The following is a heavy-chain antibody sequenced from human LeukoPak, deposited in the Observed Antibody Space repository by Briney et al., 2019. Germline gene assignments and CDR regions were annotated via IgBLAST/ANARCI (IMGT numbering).Heavy chain of an antibody. CDR3: ARGCRGADAFDI. Sequence: GASVKVSCKASGYTFTSYVINWVLQATGQGLEWMGWMNPNSGNTGYAQKFQGRVTMTRNTSISTAYMELSSLRSEDTALYYCARGCRGADAFDIWGQGTMVTVSS. J-gene: IGHJ3*02. CDR1: GYTFTSYV. CDR2: MNPNSGNT. V-gene: IGHV1-8*01. D-gene: IGHD1-26*01.